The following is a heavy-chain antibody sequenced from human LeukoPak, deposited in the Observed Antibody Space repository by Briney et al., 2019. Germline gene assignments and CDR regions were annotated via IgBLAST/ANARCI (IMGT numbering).Heavy chain of an antibody. CDR3: ARDHGGSYADFDY. CDR1: GFTVSSNY. CDR2: IYSGGGT. J-gene: IGHJ4*02. V-gene: IGHV3-66*02. D-gene: IGHD1-26*01. Sequence: GGSLRLSCAASGFTVSSNYMSWVRQAPGKGLEWVSVIYSGGGTYYADSVKGRFTISRDNSKNTLYLQMNSLRAEDTAVYYCARDHGGSYADFDYWGQGTLVTVSS.